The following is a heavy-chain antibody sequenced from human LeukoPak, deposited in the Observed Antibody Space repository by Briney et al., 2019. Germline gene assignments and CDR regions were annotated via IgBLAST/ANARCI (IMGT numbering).Heavy chain of an antibody. Sequence: SETLSLTCTVSGGSISSYYWSWIRQPPGKGLEWIGYIYYGGSTNYNPSLKSRVTISVDTSKNQFSLKLSSVTAADTAVYYCARDRESTFDYWGQGTLVTVSS. D-gene: IGHD3-10*01. J-gene: IGHJ4*02. V-gene: IGHV4-59*01. CDR1: GGSISSYY. CDR2: IYYGGST. CDR3: ARDRESTFDY.